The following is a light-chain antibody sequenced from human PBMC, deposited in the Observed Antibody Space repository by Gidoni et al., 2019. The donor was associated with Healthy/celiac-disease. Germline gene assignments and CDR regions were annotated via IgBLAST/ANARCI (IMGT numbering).Light chain of an antibody. V-gene: IGLV3-1*01. J-gene: IGLJ1*01. CDR3: QAWDSSTASNV. CDR1: KLGDKY. Sequence: SYELTQPPSVSVSPGQTASITCSGDKLGDKYACWYQQKPGQSPVLVIYQDSKRPSGIPALFSGSNSGNTATLTISGTQAMDEADYYCQAWDSSTASNVFGTGTKVTVL. CDR2: QDS.